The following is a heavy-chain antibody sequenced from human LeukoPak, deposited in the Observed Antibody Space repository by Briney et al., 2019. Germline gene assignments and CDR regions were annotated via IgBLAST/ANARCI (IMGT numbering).Heavy chain of an antibody. CDR1: GYSFTDKY. V-gene: IGHV1-2*02. CDR2: INPNSGGT. CDR3: ARDLYGDYVSDAFDI. Sequence: ASVKVSCKASGYSFTDKYMHWVRQAPGQGLEWMGWINPNSGGTNYAQKFQGRVTMTTGTSMSTAYTELSRLTSDDTAVYYCARDLYGDYVSDAFDIWGQGTMVTVSS. J-gene: IGHJ3*02. D-gene: IGHD4-17*01.